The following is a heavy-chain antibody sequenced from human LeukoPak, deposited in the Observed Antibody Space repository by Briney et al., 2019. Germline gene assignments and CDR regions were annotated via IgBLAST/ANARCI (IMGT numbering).Heavy chain of an antibody. V-gene: IGHV3-33*06. D-gene: IGHD5-24*01. J-gene: IGHJ5*02. CDR2: IWSDGSNG. CDR3: AKSRDDYNQGLDP. CDR1: GFTLSSYG. Sequence: GRSLRLSCAASGFTLSSYGMHWVRQAPGKGLQWVAIIWSDGSNGYYPDSVKGRFTISRDNFKNTLYLQMNSLRVEDTAVYYCAKSRDDYNQGLDPWGQGTPVTVSS.